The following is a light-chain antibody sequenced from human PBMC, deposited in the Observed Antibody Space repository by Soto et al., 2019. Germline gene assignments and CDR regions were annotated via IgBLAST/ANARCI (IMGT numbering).Light chain of an antibody. J-gene: IGKJ1*01. CDR1: QSVSSNY. Sequence: EIVLTQSPGTLSLSPGERATLSCRASQSVSSNYLAWYQQKPGQAPRLLIYGASSRATGIPDRFSGSGSGTDFTLTISGLEPEDFAVYYCQQYGNSPWAFGRGTKVEVK. CDR2: GAS. CDR3: QQYGNSPWA. V-gene: IGKV3-20*01.